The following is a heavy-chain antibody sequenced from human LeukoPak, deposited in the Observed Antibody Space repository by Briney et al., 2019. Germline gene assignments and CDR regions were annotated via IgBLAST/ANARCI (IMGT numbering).Heavy chain of an antibody. CDR3: ARDQMITFGGALDY. CDR1: GFTFSSYW. CDR2: IDSDGSST. V-gene: IGHV3-74*01. J-gene: IGHJ4*02. D-gene: IGHD3-16*01. Sequence: GGSLRLSCAASGFTFSSYWMHWVRQVPGKGLVWVSRIDSDGSSTTYADSVQGRFTISRDSAKNTVYLQMNSLRAEDTAVYYCARDQMITFGGALDYWGQGTLVTVSS.